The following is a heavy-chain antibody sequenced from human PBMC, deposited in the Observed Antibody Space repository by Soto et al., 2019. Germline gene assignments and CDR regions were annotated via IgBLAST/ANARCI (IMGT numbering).Heavy chain of an antibody. CDR2: IWSGGSST. D-gene: IGHD1-26*01. Sequence: QVQLVESGGGVVQPGRSLRLSCAASGFTFSNYGMHWVRQAPDKGLEWVAVIWSGGSSTSYADSVKGRFTISRDDSKKTLYLEMSSLRVDDTAVYYCVRDDIFLDSDVPWGQGALVPVSS. V-gene: IGHV3-33*01. CDR1: GFTFSNYG. J-gene: IGHJ5*02. CDR3: VRDDIFLDSDVP.